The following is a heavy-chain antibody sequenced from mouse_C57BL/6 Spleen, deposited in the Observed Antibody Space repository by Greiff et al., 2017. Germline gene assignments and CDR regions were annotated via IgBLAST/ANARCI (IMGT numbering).Heavy chain of an antibody. Sequence: VQLQQPGAELVRPGSSVKLSCKASGYTFTSYWMHWVKQRPIQGLEWIGNIDPSDSETHYNQKFKDKATLTVDKSSSTAYMQLSSLTSEDSAVYYCARALPGSSYYWYFDVWGTGTTVTVSS. D-gene: IGHD1-1*01. CDR3: ARALPGSSYYWYFDV. CDR1: GYTFTSYW. J-gene: IGHJ1*03. CDR2: IDPSDSET. V-gene: IGHV1-52*01.